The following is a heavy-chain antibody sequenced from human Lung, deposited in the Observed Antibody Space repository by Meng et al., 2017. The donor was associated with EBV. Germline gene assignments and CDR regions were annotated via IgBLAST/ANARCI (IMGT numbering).Heavy chain of an antibody. V-gene: IGHV4-30-4*01. J-gene: IGHJ4*02. CDR1: GGSISSGDYY. Sequence: QGRLQEPGPGLGKPSETLSLTCTVSGGSISSGDYYWSWIRQPPGKGLEWIGYIYYSGSTYYNPSLKSRVTISVDTSKNQFSLKLSSVTAADTAVYYCARGPTTYFNYWGQGTLVTVSS. D-gene: IGHD4-17*01. CDR2: IYYSGST. CDR3: ARGPTTYFNY.